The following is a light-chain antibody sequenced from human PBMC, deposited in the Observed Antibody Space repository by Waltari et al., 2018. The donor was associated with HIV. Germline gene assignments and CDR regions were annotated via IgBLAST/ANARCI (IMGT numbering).Light chain of an antibody. V-gene: IGLV2-14*01. J-gene: IGLJ2*01. Sequence: QSALTQPASVSGSLGQSITISCTGTSSDVGGYNYVSWYQHHPGKAPKLMIYEVTNRPSGVSNRFSGSKSGNTASLTISGLQADDESDYYCTSYTSSSTLVVFGGGTNLTVL. CDR3: TSYTSSSTLVV. CDR1: SSDVGGYNY. CDR2: EVT.